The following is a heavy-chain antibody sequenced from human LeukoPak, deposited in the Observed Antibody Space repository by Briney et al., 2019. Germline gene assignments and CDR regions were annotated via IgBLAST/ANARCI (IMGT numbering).Heavy chain of an antibody. CDR1: GFTFSSYG. CDR3: AKGQIGYYYDSSGYYLSGFDY. V-gene: IGHV3-30*18. CDR2: ISYDGSNK. D-gene: IGHD3-22*01. Sequence: GGSLRLSCAASGFTFSSYGMLWVRQAPGKGLEWVAVISYDGSNKYYADAVKGRFAISRDNSKNTLYMQMNSLRAEDTAVYYCAKGQIGYYYDSSGYYLSGFDYWGQGTLVTVSS. J-gene: IGHJ4*02.